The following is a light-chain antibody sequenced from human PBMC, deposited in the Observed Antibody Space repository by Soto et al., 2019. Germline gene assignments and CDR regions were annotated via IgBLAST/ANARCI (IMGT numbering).Light chain of an antibody. CDR3: GTWDSSLSVVV. V-gene: IGLV1-51*01. J-gene: IGLJ2*01. Sequence: QSALTQPPSVSAAPGQKVTISCSGSSSNIGNNYVSRYQQLPGTAPKLLIYDNNKRPSGIPDRFSGSKSGTSATLGITGLQTGDEADYYCGTWDSSLSVVVFGGGTKVTVL. CDR2: DNN. CDR1: SSNIGNNY.